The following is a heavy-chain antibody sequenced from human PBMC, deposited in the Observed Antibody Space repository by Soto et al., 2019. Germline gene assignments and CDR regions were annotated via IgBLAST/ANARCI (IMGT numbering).Heavy chain of an antibody. Sequence: QVQLVESGGGVVQPGGSLRLSCAASGFTFSGCAMHWVRQAPGKGLEWVALISYDGSNEYYAGSVKGRFTISRDNSKNPLYLQLNSLRAEDTAVYYCARERGRWLHVGMDVWGQGTTVPVSS. V-gene: IGHV3-30-3*01. CDR3: ARERGRWLHVGMDV. D-gene: IGHD1-26*01. CDR1: GFTFSGCA. J-gene: IGHJ6*02. CDR2: ISYDGSNE.